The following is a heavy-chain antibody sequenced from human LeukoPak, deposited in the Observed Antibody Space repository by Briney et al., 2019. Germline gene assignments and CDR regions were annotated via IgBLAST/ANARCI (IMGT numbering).Heavy chain of an antibody. CDR3: ARDRDKGCYGMDV. Sequence: PSETLSLTCTVSGGSISSGDYYWSWIRQPPGKGLEWIGYIYYSGSTYYNPSLKSRVTISVDTSKNQFSLKLSSVTAADTAVYYCARDRDKGCYGMDVWGQGTTVTVSS. V-gene: IGHV4-30-4*01. J-gene: IGHJ6*02. D-gene: IGHD2-15*01. CDR2: IYYSGST. CDR1: GGSISSGDYY.